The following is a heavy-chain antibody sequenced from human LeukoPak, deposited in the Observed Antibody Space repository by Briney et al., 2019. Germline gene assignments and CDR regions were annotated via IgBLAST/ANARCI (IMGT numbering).Heavy chain of an antibody. D-gene: IGHD2-8*01. Sequence: ASVKVSCKASGGTFSSYAISWVRQAPGQGLEWMGGIIPIFGTANYAQKFQGRVTITADKSTSTAYMELSSLRSEDTAVYYCARGDLGYCTNGVCRTGFDYWGQGTLVTVSS. V-gene: IGHV1-69*06. CDR2: IIPIFGTA. CDR3: ARGDLGYCTNGVCRTGFDY. J-gene: IGHJ4*02. CDR1: GGTFSSYA.